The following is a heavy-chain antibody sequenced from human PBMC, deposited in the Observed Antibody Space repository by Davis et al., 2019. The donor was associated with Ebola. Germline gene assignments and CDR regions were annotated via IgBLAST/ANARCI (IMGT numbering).Heavy chain of an antibody. J-gene: IGHJ4*02. Sequence: ASVKVSCKASGYNFNTHGLSWVRQAPGQGLEWMGWISAFNGNTNYAQKLQGRVTMTKDTSTNTAYMELRSLRSDDTAVYYCATERGYWGQGTLVIVSS. CDR2: ISAFNGNT. CDR3: ATERGY. D-gene: IGHD3-10*01. V-gene: IGHV1-18*04. CDR1: GYNFNTHG.